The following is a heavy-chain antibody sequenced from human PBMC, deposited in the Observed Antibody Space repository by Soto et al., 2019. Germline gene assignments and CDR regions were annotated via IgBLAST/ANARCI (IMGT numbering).Heavy chain of an antibody. Sequence: QVQLVESGGGVVQPGRSLRLSCAASGFTFSSYGMHWVRQAPGKGLEWVAVISYDGSNKYYADSVKGRFTISRDNSKNTLYLQMNSLRAEDTAVYYCAKDMSGATTQQDVWAKGPRSPSP. V-gene: IGHV3-30*18. CDR2: ISYDGSNK. CDR1: GFTFSSYG. D-gene: IGHD6-25*01. CDR3: AKDMSGATTQQDV. J-gene: IGHJ6*02.